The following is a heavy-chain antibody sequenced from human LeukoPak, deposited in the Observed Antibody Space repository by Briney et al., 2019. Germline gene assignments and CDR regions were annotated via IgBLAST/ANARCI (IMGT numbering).Heavy chain of an antibody. CDR1: GFTFSDYN. V-gene: IGHV3-21*01. CDR2: ITSSGSHI. D-gene: IGHD1-14*01. Sequence: GGSLRLSCAASGFTFSDYNMNWVRQAPGKGLEWVSSITSSGSHIYYADSVRGRFTISRDNDKNSLYLQMNSLRAEDTAVYYCAKTSDYWGQGTLVTVSS. J-gene: IGHJ4*02. CDR3: AKTSDY.